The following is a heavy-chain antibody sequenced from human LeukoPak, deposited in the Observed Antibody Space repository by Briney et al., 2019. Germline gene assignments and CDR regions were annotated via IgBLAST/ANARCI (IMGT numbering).Heavy chain of an antibody. J-gene: IGHJ4*02. V-gene: IGHV4-39*01. D-gene: IGHD3-16*02. CDR2: IYYSGST. CDR1: GGSISSSRYY. CDR3: ARYDVWGTYRAFDY. Sequence: SETLSLTCTVSGGSISSSRYYWGWIRQPPGKGLEWIGSIYYSGSTYYNPSLKSRVTISVDTSKNQFSLKLSSVTAADTAVYYCARYDVWGTYRAFDYWGQGTLVTVSS.